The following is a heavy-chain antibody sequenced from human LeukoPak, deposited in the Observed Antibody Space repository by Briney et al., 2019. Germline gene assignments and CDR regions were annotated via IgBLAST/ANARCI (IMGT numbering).Heavy chain of an antibody. D-gene: IGHD2/OR15-2a*01. V-gene: IGHV3-74*01. Sequence: GGSLRLSCAASGNYWMHWVRQAPGKGLVWVSHINSDGSWTSYADSVKSRFTISKDNAKNTVYLQMNNLRAEDTAVYYCVSFYETYWGRGTLVTVSS. J-gene: IGHJ4*02. CDR2: INSDGSWT. CDR3: VSFYETY. CDR1: GNYW.